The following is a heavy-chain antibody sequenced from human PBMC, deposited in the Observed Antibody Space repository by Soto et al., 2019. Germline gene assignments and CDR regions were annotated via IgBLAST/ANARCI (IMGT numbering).Heavy chain of an antibody. CDR1: GGTFSSYA. Sequence: SVKVSCKASGGTFSSYAISWVRQAAGQELEWTGGIIPIFGTANYAQKFQGRVTITADESTSTAYMELSSLRSEDTAVYYCASYGDSTRTLDYWGQGTLVSVSS. CDR3: ASYGDSTRTLDY. J-gene: IGHJ4*02. D-gene: IGHD4-17*01. CDR2: IIPIFGTA. V-gene: IGHV1-69*13.